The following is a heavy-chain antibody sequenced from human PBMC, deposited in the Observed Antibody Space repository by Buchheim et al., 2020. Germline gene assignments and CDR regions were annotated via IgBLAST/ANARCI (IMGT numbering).Heavy chain of an antibody. CDR3: ARDRWTTVTTLTWYFDL. CDR2: ISYDGSNK. V-gene: IGHV3-30-3*01. D-gene: IGHD4-17*01. Sequence: QVQLVESGGGVVQPGRSLRLSCAASGFTFSSYAMHWVRQAPGKGLEWVAVISYDGSNKYYADSVKGRFTISRDNSTNTLYLQMNSLRAEDTAVYYCARDRWTTVTTLTWYFDLWGRGTL. CDR1: GFTFSSYA. J-gene: IGHJ2*01.